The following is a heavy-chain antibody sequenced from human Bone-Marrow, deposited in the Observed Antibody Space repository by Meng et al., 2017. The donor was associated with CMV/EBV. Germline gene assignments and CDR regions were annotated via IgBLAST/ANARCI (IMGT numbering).Heavy chain of an antibody. V-gene: IGHV3-21*01. CDR3: ARAYDFWSGYTSPNWFGP. J-gene: IGHJ5*02. D-gene: IGHD3-3*01. Sequence: FSSFSANGVRQAPGKGLEWVSSISSFSAYKSYADSVKGRFVISRDNSRNSLYLQLNSLTVEDTGVYFCARAYDFWSGYTSPNWFGPWGQGTLVTVSS. CDR2: ISSFSAYK. CDR1: FSSFS.